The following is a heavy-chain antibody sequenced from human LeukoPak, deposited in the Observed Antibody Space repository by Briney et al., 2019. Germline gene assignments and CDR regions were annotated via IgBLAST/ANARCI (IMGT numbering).Heavy chain of an antibody. CDR3: ARDIITMVRGVIPSGMDV. Sequence: SQTLSLTCTVSGGSISSGYYWGWIRQPPGKGLEWIGSIYHSGSTYYNPSLKSRVTISVDTSKNQFSLKLSSVTAADTAVYYCARDIITMVRGVIPSGMDVWGQGTTVTVSS. V-gene: IGHV4-38-2*02. CDR1: GGSISSGYY. CDR2: IYHSGST. J-gene: IGHJ6*02. D-gene: IGHD3-10*01.